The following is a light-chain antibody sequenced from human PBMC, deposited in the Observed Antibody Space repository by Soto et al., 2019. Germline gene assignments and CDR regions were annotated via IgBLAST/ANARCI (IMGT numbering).Light chain of an antibody. CDR2: EVS. V-gene: IGLV2-8*01. CDR3: SSYAGSEEV. CDR1: SSDVGGYNY. J-gene: IGLJ1*01. Sequence: QSALTQPPSASGSPGQSVTISCTGTSSDVGGYNYVSWYQQHPGKAPKLMIYEVSKRPSGVPDCFSGSKSGNTASLTVSGLQAEDEADYYCSSYAGSEEVFGTGTKVTVL.